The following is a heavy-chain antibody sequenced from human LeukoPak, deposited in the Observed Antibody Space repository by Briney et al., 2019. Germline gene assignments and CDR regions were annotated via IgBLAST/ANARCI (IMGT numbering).Heavy chain of an antibody. J-gene: IGHJ6*02. CDR1: GFTFCSYL. CDR2: INHNGNVN. Sequence: GGSLRLSCAASGFTFCSYLMKWARQAPGEGLEWVASINHNGNVNYYVDSVKGRFTISRDNAKNSLYLQMSNLRAEDTAVYFCARGGGLDVWGQGATVTVSS. D-gene: IGHD3-16*01. CDR3: ARGGGLDV. V-gene: IGHV3-7*03.